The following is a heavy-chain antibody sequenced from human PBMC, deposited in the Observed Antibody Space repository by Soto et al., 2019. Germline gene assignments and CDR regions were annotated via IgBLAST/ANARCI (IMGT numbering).Heavy chain of an antibody. CDR3: ARAGEMDYYYYMDV. CDR2: IWYDGSNK. V-gene: IGHV3-33*01. J-gene: IGHJ6*03. CDR1: GFTFSSYG. Sequence: GGSLRLSCAASGFTFSSYGMHWVRQAPGKGLEWVAVIWYDGSNKYYADSVKGRFTISRDNSKNTLYLQMNSLRAEDTAVYYCARAGEMDYYYYMDVWGKGTTVTVSS.